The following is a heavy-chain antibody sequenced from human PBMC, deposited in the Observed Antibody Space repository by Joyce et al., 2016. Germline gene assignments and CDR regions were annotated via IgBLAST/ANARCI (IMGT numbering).Heavy chain of an antibody. CDR1: GGTFGSYA. D-gene: IGHD3-10*01. Sequence: QVQLVQSGAEVKKPGSSVKVSCKSSGGTFGSYAINWVRQAPGQGLEGMGRIIPMFGTTNYAQKFQGRVTIIADESTGTAYMELSSLRSEDTAVYYCARAYPLPPLVQSPFDSWGQGTLVTVSS. CDR2: IIPMFGTT. CDR3: ARAYPLPPLVQSPFDS. V-gene: IGHV1-69*18. J-gene: IGHJ4*02.